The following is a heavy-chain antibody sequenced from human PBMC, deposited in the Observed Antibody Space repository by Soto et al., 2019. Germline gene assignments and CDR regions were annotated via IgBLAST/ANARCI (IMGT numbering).Heavy chain of an antibody. CDR1: GGSISSYY. CDR3: ARGVRGSGWFTFDY. Sequence: PSETLSLTCTVSGGSISSYYWSWIRQPPGKGLEWIGYIYYSGSTNYNPSLKSRVTISVDTSKNQFSLKLSSVTAADTAVYYCARGVRGSGWFTFDYWGQGTLVTVSS. J-gene: IGHJ4*02. CDR2: IYYSGST. V-gene: IGHV4-59*01. D-gene: IGHD6-19*01.